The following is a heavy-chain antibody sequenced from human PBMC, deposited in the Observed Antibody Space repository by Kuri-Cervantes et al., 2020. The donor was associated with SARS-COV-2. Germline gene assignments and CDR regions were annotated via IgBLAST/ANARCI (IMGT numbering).Heavy chain of an antibody. CDR2: IRSKAYGGTT. J-gene: IGHJ6*02. CDR3: TRALWGSRITIFGVVKEDYYYYGMDV. Sequence: GESLKISCTASGFIFGDYAMSWVRQAPGKGLEWVGFIRSKAYGGTTEYAASVKGRFTISRDDSKSIAYLQMNSLKTEDTAVYYCTRALWGSRITIFGVVKEDYYYYGMDVWGQGTTVTVSS. CDR1: GFIFGDYA. D-gene: IGHD3-3*01. V-gene: IGHV3-49*04.